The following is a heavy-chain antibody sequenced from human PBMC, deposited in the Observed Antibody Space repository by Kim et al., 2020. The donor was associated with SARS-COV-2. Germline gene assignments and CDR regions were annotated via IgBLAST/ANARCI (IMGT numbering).Heavy chain of an antibody. CDR1: GGSISSSSYY. Sequence: SETLSLTCTVSGGSISSSSYYWGWIRQPPGKGLEWIGSIYYSGSTYYNPSLKSRVTISVDTSKNQFSLKLSSVTAADTAVYYCARHGRYSSRGFDPWGQGTLVTVSS. CDR3: ARHGRYSSRGFDP. J-gene: IGHJ5*02. CDR2: IYYSGST. V-gene: IGHV4-39*01. D-gene: IGHD6-13*01.